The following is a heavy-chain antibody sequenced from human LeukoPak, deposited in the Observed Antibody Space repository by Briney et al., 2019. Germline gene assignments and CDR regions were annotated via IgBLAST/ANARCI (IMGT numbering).Heavy chain of an antibody. Sequence: GASVKVSCKASGYTFTSYDINWVRQATGQGLEWMGWMNPNSGNTGYAQKFQGRVTITRNTSISTAYMELSSLRSEDTAVYYCAREPLGRNWFDPWGQGTLVTVSS. CDR1: GYTFTSYD. CDR3: AREPLGRNWFDP. V-gene: IGHV1-8*03. J-gene: IGHJ5*02. CDR2: MNPNSGNT. D-gene: IGHD3-16*01.